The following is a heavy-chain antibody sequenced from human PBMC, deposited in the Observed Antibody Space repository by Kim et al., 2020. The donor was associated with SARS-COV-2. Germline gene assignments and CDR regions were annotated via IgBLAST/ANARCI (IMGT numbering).Heavy chain of an antibody. V-gene: IGHV3-33*01. CDR2: IWYDGSNK. D-gene: IGHD3-16*02. CDR3: ARGVLHYVWGSYRKDAFDI. Sequence: GGSLRLSCAASGFTFSSYGMHWVRQAPGKGLEWVAVIWYDGSNKYYADSVKGRFTISRDNSKNTLYLQMNSLRAEDTAVYYCARGVLHYVWGSYRKDAFDIWGQGTMVTVSS. CDR1: GFTFSSYG. J-gene: IGHJ3*02.